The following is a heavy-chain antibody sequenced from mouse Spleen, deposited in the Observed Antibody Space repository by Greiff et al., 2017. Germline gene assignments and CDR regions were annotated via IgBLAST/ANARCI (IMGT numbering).Heavy chain of an antibody. CDR3: ARRTTGVATKAMDY. CDR1: GYTFTSYW. CDR2: IDPSDSYT. Sequence: QVQLQQPGAELVKPGASVKLSCKASGYTFTSYWMQWVKQRPGQGLEWIGEIDPSDSYTNYNQKFKGKATLTVDTSSSTAYMQLSSLTSEDSAVYYCARRTTGVATKAMDYWGQGTSVTVSS. J-gene: IGHJ4*01. D-gene: IGHD1-1*01. V-gene: IGHV1-50*01.